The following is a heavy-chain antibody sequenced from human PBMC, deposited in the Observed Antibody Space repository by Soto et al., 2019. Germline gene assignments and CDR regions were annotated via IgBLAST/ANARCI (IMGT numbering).Heavy chain of an antibody. CDR1: GFTFSSYS. V-gene: IGHV3-21*01. CDR2: ISSSSSYI. J-gene: IGHJ5*02. D-gene: IGHD3-3*01. Sequence: GGSLRLSCAASGFTFSSYSMNWVRQAPGKXXVCVSSISSSSSYIYYADSVKGRFTISRDNAKNSLYLQMNSLRAEDTAVYYRARGQAYDFWSGYYNWFDPWGQGTLVTVAS. CDR3: ARGQAYDFWSGYYNWFDP.